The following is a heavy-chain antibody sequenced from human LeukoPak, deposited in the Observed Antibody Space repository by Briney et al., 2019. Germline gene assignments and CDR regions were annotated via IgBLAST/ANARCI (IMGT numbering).Heavy chain of an antibody. D-gene: IGHD3-3*01. V-gene: IGHV4-34*01. CDR2: IYHDGST. CDR3: ARSRGWSFFDGRGYYPT. CDR1: GGSFTGHY. Sequence: PSETLSLTCDVDGGSFTGHYSSWIRQPPGMGLDWIGDIYHDGSTNYNPSLKSRVTISIDTSKNQFSLKLNSVTVADTAVYYCARSRGWSFFDGRGYYPTWGQGILVTVSS. J-gene: IGHJ5*02.